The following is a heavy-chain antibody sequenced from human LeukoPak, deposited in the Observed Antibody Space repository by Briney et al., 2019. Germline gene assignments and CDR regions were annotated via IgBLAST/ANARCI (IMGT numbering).Heavy chain of an antibody. D-gene: IGHD5-12*01. CDR3: ASLTIVAPPYGMDV. V-gene: IGHV3-21*01. Sequence: GGSLRLSCAASGFTFSSYSMNWVRQAPGKGLEWVSSISSSSSYIYYADSVKGRFTISRDNAKNSLYLQMNSLRAEDTAVYYCASLTIVAPPYGMDVWGQGTTVTVSS. J-gene: IGHJ6*02. CDR2: ISSSSSYI. CDR1: GFTFSSYS.